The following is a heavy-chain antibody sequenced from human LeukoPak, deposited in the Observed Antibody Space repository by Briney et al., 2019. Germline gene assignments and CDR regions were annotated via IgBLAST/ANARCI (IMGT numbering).Heavy chain of an antibody. D-gene: IGHD5-24*01. V-gene: IGHV3-11*04. Sequence: KSGGSLRLSCAASEFTFSDYYMSWIRQAPGKGLEWVSYISNTGYTIYYADSVKGRFTISRDNANDSLYLQMNSLRAEDAAVYYCASSRRDAYPGAFNYWGQGTLVTVSS. J-gene: IGHJ4*02. CDR3: ASSRRDAYPGAFNY. CDR1: EFTFSDYY. CDR2: ISNTGYTI.